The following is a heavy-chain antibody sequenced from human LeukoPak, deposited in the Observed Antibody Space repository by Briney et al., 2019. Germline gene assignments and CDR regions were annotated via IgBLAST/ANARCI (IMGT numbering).Heavy chain of an antibody. CDR2: IKQDGSEK. CDR1: GFTFSSYW. CDR3: ASVFREGDAFDI. Sequence: GGSLRLSCAASGFTFSSYWMSWVRQAPGKGLEWVANIKQDGSEKYYVDSVKGRFTISRDNSKNTLYLQMNSLRAEDTAVYYCASVFREGDAFDIWGQGTMVTVSS. D-gene: IGHD3-10*01. J-gene: IGHJ3*02. V-gene: IGHV3-7*01.